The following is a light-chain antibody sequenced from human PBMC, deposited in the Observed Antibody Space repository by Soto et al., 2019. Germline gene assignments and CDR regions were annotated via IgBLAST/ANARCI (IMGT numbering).Light chain of an antibody. Sequence: QSVLTQPPSVSGAPGQRVTISCTGSSSNIGAGYDVHGYQQLPGTAPKLLIYGNSNRPSGVPDRFSGSKSGTSASLAITGLQAEDEADYYCQSYDCSRSRVFGGGTKLTVL. CDR2: GNS. J-gene: IGLJ2*01. CDR1: SSNIGAGYD. V-gene: IGLV1-40*01. CDR3: QSYDCSRSRV.